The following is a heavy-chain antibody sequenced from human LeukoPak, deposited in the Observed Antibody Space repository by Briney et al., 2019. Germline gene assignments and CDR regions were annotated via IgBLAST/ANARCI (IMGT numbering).Heavy chain of an antibody. CDR3: ARVAPHDYGDYGPFDY. Sequence: GGSLRLSCAASGFTFSRYWMSWVRQAPGKGLEWVANIKQDGSEKYYVDSVKGRFTISRDNAKYSLYLQMNSLRAEDTAVYYCARVAPHDYGDYGPFDYWGQGTLVTVSS. CDR2: IKQDGSEK. D-gene: IGHD4-17*01. V-gene: IGHV3-7*01. CDR1: GFTFSRYW. J-gene: IGHJ4*02.